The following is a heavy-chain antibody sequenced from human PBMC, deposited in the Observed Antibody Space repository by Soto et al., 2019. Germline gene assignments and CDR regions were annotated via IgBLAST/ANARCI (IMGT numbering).Heavy chain of an antibody. Sequence: PSQTLSLTCTVSGGSISSYYWSWIRQPPGKGLEWIGYIYYSGSTNYNPSLKSRVTISVDTSKNQFSLKLSSVTAADTAVYYCARSEVAARVFDYWGQGTLVTV. D-gene: IGHD6-6*01. CDR1: GGSISSYY. J-gene: IGHJ4*02. CDR3: ARSEVAARVFDY. V-gene: IGHV4-59*08. CDR2: IYYSGST.